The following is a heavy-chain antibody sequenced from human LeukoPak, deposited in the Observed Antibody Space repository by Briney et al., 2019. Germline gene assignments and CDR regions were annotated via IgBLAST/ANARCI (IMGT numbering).Heavy chain of an antibody. V-gene: IGHV3-23*01. D-gene: IGHD2-2*01. J-gene: IGHJ4*02. CDR3: AKGYSTSWLPFFDY. CDR1: GFTFSSYA. Sequence: GGSLRLSCAASGFTFSSYAMSWVRQAPGKGLEWVSAIRGSGGTTYYADSVKGRFTISRDDSKNTLYLQMNSLRAEDTAAYYCAKGYSTSWLPFFDYWGQGTLVTVSS. CDR2: IRGSGGTT.